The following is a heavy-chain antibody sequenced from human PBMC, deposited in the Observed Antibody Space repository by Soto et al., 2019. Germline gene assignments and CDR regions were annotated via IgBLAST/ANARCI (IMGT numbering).Heavy chain of an antibody. V-gene: IGHV1-18*01. CDR3: ARHYDFWGGYLSGFDY. J-gene: IGHJ4*02. CDR1: GYTFTSYG. CDR2: ISAYNGNT. D-gene: IGHD3-3*01. Sequence: ASVKVSCKASGYTFTSYGISWVRQAPGQWLEWMGWISAYNGNTNYAQKLQGRVTMTTDTSTSTAYMELRSLRSDDTAVFYCARHYDFWGGYLSGFDYWGQGTLVTVSS.